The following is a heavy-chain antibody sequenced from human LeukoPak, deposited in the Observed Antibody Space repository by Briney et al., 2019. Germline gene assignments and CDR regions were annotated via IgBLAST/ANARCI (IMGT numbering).Heavy chain of an antibody. Sequence: PGGSLRLSRAASGFTFDTYAMTWVRQAPGKGLEWVSAISGSGGSTYYADSVKGRFTISRDNSNNTLYLQMNSLRAEDTAVYYCAKATYSSSWYYFDYWGQGALVTVSS. J-gene: IGHJ4*02. CDR1: GFTFDTYA. V-gene: IGHV3-23*01. CDR2: ISGSGGST. D-gene: IGHD6-13*01. CDR3: AKATYSSSWYYFDY.